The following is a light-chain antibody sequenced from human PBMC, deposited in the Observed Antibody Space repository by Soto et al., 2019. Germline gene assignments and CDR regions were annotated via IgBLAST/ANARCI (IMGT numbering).Light chain of an antibody. J-gene: IGLJ1*01. CDR1: SSDVGGYNY. V-gene: IGLV2-14*01. CDR3: SSYTSSSTYV. Sequence: QSALAQPASVSGSPGQSITISCTGTSSDVGGYNYVSWYQQHPGKAPKLMIYEVSNRPSGVSNRFSGSKSGNTASLTIPGLQAEEEADYYCSSYTSSSTYVFGTGTKVT. CDR2: EVS.